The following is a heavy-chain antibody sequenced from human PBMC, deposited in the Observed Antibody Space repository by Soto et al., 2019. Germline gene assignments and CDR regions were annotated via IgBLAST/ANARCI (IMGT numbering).Heavy chain of an antibody. CDR1: GFTFSSYA. Sequence: PGGSLRLSCSASGFTFSSYAMHWVRQAPGKGLEYVSAISSNGGSTYYADSVKGRFTISRDNSKNTLYLQMSSLRAEDTAVYYCVKDRDDFWSGTPTYYYGMDVWGQGTTVTVSS. V-gene: IGHV3-64D*06. D-gene: IGHD3-3*01. CDR3: VKDRDDFWSGTPTYYYGMDV. CDR2: ISSNGGST. J-gene: IGHJ6*02.